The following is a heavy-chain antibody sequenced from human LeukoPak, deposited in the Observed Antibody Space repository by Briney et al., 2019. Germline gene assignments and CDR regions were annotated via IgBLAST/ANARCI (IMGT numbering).Heavy chain of an antibody. CDR1: GFTISSNY. J-gene: IGHJ4*02. CDR2: IYSGGST. Sequence: GGSLRLSCAASGFTISSNYMSWVRQAPGKGLEWVSVIYSGGSTHYADSVKGRFTISRDNSKNTVYLQMNSLRAEDTAVYYCARTGGMVALGFDYWGQGTLVTVSS. V-gene: IGHV3-66*01. CDR3: ARTGGMVALGFDY. D-gene: IGHD1-26*01.